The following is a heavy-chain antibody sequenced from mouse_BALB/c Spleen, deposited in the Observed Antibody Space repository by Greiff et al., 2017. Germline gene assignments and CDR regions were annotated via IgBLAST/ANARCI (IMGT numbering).Heavy chain of an antibody. CDR1: GYTFTSYW. D-gene: IGHD2-4*01. CDR3: ARYDYVYFDY. V-gene: IGHV1-7*01. J-gene: IGHJ2*01. CDR2: INPSTGYT. Sequence: VQLQQSGAELAKPGASVKMSCKASGYTFTSYWMHWVKQRPGQGLEWIGYINPSTGYTEYNQKFKDKATLTADKSSSTAYMQLSSLTSEDSAVYYCARYDYVYFDYWGQGTTLTVSS.